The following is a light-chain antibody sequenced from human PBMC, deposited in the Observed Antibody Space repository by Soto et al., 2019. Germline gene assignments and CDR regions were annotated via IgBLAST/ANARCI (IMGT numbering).Light chain of an antibody. Sequence: QSALTQPRSVSGSPGQSVTISCTGTSSDVGGYNYVSWYQQHPGKAPKLMIYDVSKRPSGVPDRFSGSKSGNTASLTISGLQAEYEADYYCCSYAGSYTFDYVFGTGTKLTVL. V-gene: IGLV2-11*01. J-gene: IGLJ1*01. CDR2: DVS. CDR3: CSYAGSYTFDYV. CDR1: SSDVGGYNY.